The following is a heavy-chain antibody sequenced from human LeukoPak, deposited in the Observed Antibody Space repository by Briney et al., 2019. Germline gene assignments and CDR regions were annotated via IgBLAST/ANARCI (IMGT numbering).Heavy chain of an antibody. CDR2: IAGGHYPT. CDR1: GFSFSSFA. V-gene: IGHV3-23*01. J-gene: IGHJ5*02. D-gene: IGHD4-17*01. Sequence: PGGSLRLSCAASGFSFSSFAMTRVPQAPGNGLKAFSSIAGGHYPTYNTDSVKGRFTISRDNSKNTLYLQMNSLRADDTAVYYCTKDPNGDYVGAFEPWGQGTLVTVSS. CDR3: TKDPNGDYVGAFEP.